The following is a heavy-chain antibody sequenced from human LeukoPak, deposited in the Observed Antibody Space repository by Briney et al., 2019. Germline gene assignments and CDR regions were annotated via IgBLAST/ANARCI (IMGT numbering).Heavy chain of an antibody. V-gene: IGHV3-23*01. J-gene: IGHJ4*02. D-gene: IGHD3-22*01. Sequence: GGSLRLSCAASGFTFSSYAMSWVRQAPGKGLEWVSAISGSGDSTYYSDSVKGRFTISRDNSKNTLYVQINSLRAEDTAVYYCAKPLVSDYYDSSGYWGYWGQGTLVTVSS. CDR1: GFTFSSYA. CDR3: AKPLVSDYYDSSGYWGY. CDR2: ISGSGDST.